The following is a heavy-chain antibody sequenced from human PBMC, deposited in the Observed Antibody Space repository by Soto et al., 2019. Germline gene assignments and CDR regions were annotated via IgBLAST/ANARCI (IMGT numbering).Heavy chain of an antibody. D-gene: IGHD6-19*01. V-gene: IGHV4-31*03. Sequence: SETLSLTCTVSGGSISSGGYYWSWIRQHPGKGLEWIGYIYYSGSTYYNPSLKSRVTISVDTSKNQFSLKLSSVTAADTAVYYCARRQGGGSGWLIDYWGQGTLVTVSS. CDR3: ARRQGGGSGWLIDY. J-gene: IGHJ4*02. CDR2: IYYSGST. CDR1: GGSISSGGYY.